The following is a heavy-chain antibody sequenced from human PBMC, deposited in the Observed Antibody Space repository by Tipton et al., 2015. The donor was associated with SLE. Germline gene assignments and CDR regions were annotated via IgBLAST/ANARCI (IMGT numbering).Heavy chain of an antibody. CDR3: ARSIYWAQHPYYFDS. D-gene: IGHD2-8*02. CDR2: IYGDGTI. V-gene: IGHV3-53*05. CDR1: GFTFSTYW. J-gene: IGHJ4*02. Sequence: SLRLSCAASGFTFSTYWMNWVRQAPGKGLDWVSGIYGDGTIYYADSVKGRFTISRDDSKNTVSLQMNSLRGDDTAVYYCARSIYWAQHPYYFDSWGQGTLVTVSS.